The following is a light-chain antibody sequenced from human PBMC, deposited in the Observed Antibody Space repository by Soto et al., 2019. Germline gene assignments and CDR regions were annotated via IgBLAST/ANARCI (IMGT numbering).Light chain of an antibody. V-gene: IGKV4-1*01. CDR3: QHSYDTVMYT. CDR1: QNVLYDSNKKNY. CDR2: WAS. J-gene: IGKJ2*01. Sequence: DIVMTQSPDSLAVSLGEGATINCKSSQNVLYDSNKKNYLAWYQQKAGQPPKLRIYWASHRASGVPDQFSGRGYGTDFNLTINSLQAEDVAVYYCQHSYDTVMYTFGQGTKLEIK.